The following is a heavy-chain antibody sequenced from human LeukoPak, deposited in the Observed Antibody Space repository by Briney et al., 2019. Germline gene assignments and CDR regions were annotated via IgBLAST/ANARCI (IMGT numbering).Heavy chain of an antibody. CDR2: FNPSGGSA. J-gene: IGHJ4*02. CDR1: GYTFTRNF. D-gene: IGHD2-15*01. CDR3: ARESCSGGSCYYFDY. Sequence: ASVKVSCKASGYTFTRNFMHGVRQAPGHGLEWMGVFNPSGGSATYSQNFQGRVTITRDTSTSTVYMEMSSLRSEDTAVYYCARESCSGGSCYYFDYWGQGTLVTVSS. V-gene: IGHV1-46*01.